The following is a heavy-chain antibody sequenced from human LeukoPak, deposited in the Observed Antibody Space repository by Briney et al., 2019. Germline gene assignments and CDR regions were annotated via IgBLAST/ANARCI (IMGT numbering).Heavy chain of an antibody. CDR2: ISGSGGST. Sequence: GGSLRLSCAASGFTVSSYAMSWVRQAPGKGLEWVSAISGSGGSTYYADSVKGRFTISRDNSKNTLYLQMNSLRAEDTAVYYCAKDRLDSSSWGDYWSQGTLVTVSS. CDR3: AKDRLDSSSWGDY. CDR1: GFTVSSYA. D-gene: IGHD6-13*01. J-gene: IGHJ4*02. V-gene: IGHV3-23*01.